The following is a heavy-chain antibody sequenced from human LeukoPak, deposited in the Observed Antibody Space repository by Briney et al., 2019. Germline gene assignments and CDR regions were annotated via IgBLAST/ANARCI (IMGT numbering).Heavy chain of an antibody. Sequence: GGSLRLSCAASGFTFSSYAMSWVRQAPGKGLEWVSAISGSGGSTYYADSVKGRFTISRDNSKNTLYLQINSLRAEDTAVYYCARPSSTGGRWLQLEFDYWGQGTLVTVSS. D-gene: IGHD5-24*01. CDR1: GFTFSSYA. V-gene: IGHV3-23*01. J-gene: IGHJ4*02. CDR2: ISGSGGST. CDR3: ARPSSTGGRWLQLEFDY.